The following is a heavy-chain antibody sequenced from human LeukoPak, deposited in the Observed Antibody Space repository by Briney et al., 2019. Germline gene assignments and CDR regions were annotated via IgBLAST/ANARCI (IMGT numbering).Heavy chain of an antibody. V-gene: IGHV3-23*01. D-gene: IGHD1-26*01. Sequence: GGSLRLSCAASGFTFSNYGMSWLRQAPGKGLEWVPAITGSGDDAYYADSAHGRLTMSRDNSKSTLYLQMNSLRVEDTALYYCAKESTGSSPDYWGQGTLVTVSS. CDR1: GFTFSNYG. CDR3: AKESTGSSPDY. J-gene: IGHJ4*02. CDR2: ITGSGDDA.